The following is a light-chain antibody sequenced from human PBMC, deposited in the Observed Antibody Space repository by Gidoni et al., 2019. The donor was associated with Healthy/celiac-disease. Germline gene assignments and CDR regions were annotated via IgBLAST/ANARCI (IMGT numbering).Light chain of an antibody. J-gene: IGKJ4*01. CDR3: QQRSNWPLT. CDR2: DAS. V-gene: IGKV3-11*01. Sequence: ELVLTQSPATLSLSPGERATLSCRASQSVSSYLAWYQQKPGQAPRLLIYDASNRATGIPARFSGSGSGTDFTLTISSLEPEDFAVYYCQQRSNWPLTFGGGTKVEFK. CDR1: QSVSSY.